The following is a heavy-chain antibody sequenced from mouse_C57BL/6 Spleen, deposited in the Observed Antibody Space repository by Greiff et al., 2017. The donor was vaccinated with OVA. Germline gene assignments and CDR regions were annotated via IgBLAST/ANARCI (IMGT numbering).Heavy chain of an antibody. Sequence: EVNVVQSGGGLVQPGGSMKLSCFASGFTFSNYWMNWVRQSPEKGLEWVAQIRLQSDNYATIYAEYVKGRFTISRDESKSSVYLQMNNLRAEDTGIYYCTDLGQPLFDYWGQGTTLTVSS. J-gene: IGHJ2*01. CDR2: IRLQSDNYAT. D-gene: IGHD4-1*01. CDR1: GFTFSNYW. V-gene: IGHV6-3*01. CDR3: TDLGQPLFDY.